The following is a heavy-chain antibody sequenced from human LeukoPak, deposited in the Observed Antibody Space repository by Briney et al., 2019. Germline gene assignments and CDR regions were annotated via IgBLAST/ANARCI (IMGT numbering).Heavy chain of an antibody. J-gene: IGHJ4*02. Sequence: GGSLRLSCAASGFTFSSYAMSWVRQAPGKGLEWVAVIWYNGSNKYYADSVKGRFTISRDNSKNTLYLQMDSLRAEDTAEYYCARDLYCSSTSCRARGFDYWGQGTLVTVSS. CDR3: ARDLYCSSTSCRARGFDY. D-gene: IGHD2-2*01. CDR2: IWYNGSNK. CDR1: GFTFSSYA. V-gene: IGHV3-33*08.